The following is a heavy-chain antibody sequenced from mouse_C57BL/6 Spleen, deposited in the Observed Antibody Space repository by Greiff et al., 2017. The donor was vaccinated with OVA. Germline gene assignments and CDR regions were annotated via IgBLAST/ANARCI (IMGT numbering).Heavy chain of an antibody. CDR1: GYSFTGYY. CDR3: ARYENYYGSSPMDY. J-gene: IGHJ4*01. Sequence: EVKLVESGPELVKPGASVKISCKASGYSFTGYYMNWVKQSPEKSLEWIGEINPSTGGTTYNQKFKAKATLTVDKSSSTAYMQLKSLTSEDSAVYYCARYENYYGSSPMDYWGQGTSVTVSS. V-gene: IGHV1-42*01. CDR2: INPSTGGT. D-gene: IGHD1-1*01.